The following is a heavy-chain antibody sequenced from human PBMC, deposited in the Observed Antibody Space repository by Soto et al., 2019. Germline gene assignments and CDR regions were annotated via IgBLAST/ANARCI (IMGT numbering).Heavy chain of an antibody. CDR1: GFNFSDTL. CDR3: ARDMESVGPRANAAFDV. D-gene: IGHD1-26*01. J-gene: IGHJ3*01. CDR2: INPANGNT. V-gene: IGHV1-3*01. Sequence: QVQLVQSGAELKKPGASVNISCQSSGFNFSDTLINWVRQGPGQRLEWMGLINPANGNTRYSEPFQGRVTSSSLSTAGTAYLATSDLTSEITPVYSSARDMESVGPRANAAFDVWGQGTMITVST.